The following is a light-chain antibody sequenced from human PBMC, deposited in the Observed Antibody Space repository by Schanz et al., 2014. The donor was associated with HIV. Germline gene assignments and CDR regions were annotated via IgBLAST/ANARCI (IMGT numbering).Light chain of an antibody. Sequence: QSALTQPASVSGSPGQSITISCTGTSSDVGGYNYVSWYQQHPGKAPKLMIYDVSNRPSGVSNRFSGSQSGASASLAISGLQSEDEADFFCATWDDSLEGWVFGGGTKLTVL. V-gene: IGLV2-14*01. CDR1: SSDVGGYNY. CDR2: DVS. CDR3: ATWDDSLEGWV. J-gene: IGLJ3*02.